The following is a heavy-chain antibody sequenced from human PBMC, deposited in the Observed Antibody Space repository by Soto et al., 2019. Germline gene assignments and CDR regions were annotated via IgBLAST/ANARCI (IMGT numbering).Heavy chain of an antibody. CDR3: TRSRGYCSANSCLDFDF. CDR1: GYSFSSYW. D-gene: IGHD2-15*01. CDR2: IDPRDSET. Sequence: GESLKISCKASGYSFSSYWIGWVRQMPGKGLEWMGIIDPRDSETRYSPYFQGQVTISADKSISTAYLQWSSLKASDTAMYYCTRSRGYCSANSCLDFDFWGQGTLVTVSS. J-gene: IGHJ4*02. V-gene: IGHV5-51*01.